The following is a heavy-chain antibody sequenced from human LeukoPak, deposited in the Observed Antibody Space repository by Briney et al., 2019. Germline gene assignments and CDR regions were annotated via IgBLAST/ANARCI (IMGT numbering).Heavy chain of an antibody. V-gene: IGHV1-3*01. CDR3: ARDPYSSGWYESDY. J-gene: IGHJ4*02. CDR2: INAGNGNT. Sequence: GASVKVSCKTSGYTFTSYAMHWVRQAPGQRLEWMGWINAGNGNTKYSQKLQGRVTITRDTSASTAYMELSSLRSEDTAVYYCARDPYSSGWYESDYWGQGTLVTVSS. CDR1: GYTFTSYA. D-gene: IGHD6-19*01.